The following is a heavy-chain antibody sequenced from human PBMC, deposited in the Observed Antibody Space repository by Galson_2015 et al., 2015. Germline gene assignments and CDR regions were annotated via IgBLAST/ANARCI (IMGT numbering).Heavy chain of an antibody. CDR1: GFTFSSYW. V-gene: IGHV3-74*01. J-gene: IGHJ4*02. CDR3: TSDLPWD. CDR2: INSDGSST. Sequence: SLRLSCAASGFTFSSYWMHWVRQAPGKGLVWVSCINSDGSSTSYADSVKGRFTISRDDAKNTLDLQMNSLRAEDTAVYYCTSDLPWDWGQGTLVTVSS.